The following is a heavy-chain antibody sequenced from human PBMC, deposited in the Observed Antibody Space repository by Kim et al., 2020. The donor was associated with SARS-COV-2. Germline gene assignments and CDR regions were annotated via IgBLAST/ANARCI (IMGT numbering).Heavy chain of an antibody. CDR1: GGSISSYY. CDR2: IYYSGST. Sequence: SETLSLTCTVSGGSISSYYWSWIRQPPGKGLEWIGSIYYSGSTNYNPSLKSRVTISVDTSKNQFSLKLSSVTAADTAVYYCARVRGDRDFDLWGRGTLGT. V-gene: IGHV4-59*01. CDR3: ARVRGDRDFDL. J-gene: IGHJ2*01. D-gene: IGHD4-17*01.